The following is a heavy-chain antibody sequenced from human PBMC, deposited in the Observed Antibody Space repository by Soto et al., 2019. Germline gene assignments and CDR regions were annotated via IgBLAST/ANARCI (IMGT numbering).Heavy chain of an antibody. CDR1: GYTFTHYY. J-gene: IGHJ4*02. CDR3: ARDLAAGDY. CDR2: INPASGST. V-gene: IGHV1-46*01. D-gene: IGHD6-13*01. Sequence: QVQLVQSGAEVKKPGASVKLSCRTSGYTFTHYYIHWVRQAPGQGLEWLAIINPASGSTNYAQDFQGRVTLTMDTSTTTVYMELSGARAEDTAIFYCARDLAAGDYWGQGTLVTVSS.